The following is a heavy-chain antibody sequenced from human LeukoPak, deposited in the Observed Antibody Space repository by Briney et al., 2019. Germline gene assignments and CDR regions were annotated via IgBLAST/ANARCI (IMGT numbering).Heavy chain of an antibody. V-gene: IGHV3-21*01. D-gene: IGHD3-10*01. Sequence: GGSLRLSCAASGFTFSSYSMNWVRQAPGKGLEWVSSISSSSSYIYYADSVKGRFTISRDNAKNSLYLQINSLRAEDTAVYYCARDRGSLLWFGELLSHGMDVWGQGTTVTVSS. CDR2: ISSSSSYI. CDR3: ARDRGSLLWFGELLSHGMDV. J-gene: IGHJ6*02. CDR1: GFTFSSYS.